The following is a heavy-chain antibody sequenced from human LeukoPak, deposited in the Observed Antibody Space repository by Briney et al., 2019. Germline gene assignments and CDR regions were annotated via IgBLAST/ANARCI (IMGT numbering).Heavy chain of an antibody. Sequence: GGSLRLSCAASGFTFISYGMHWVRQAPGKGLEWVAFIRYDGSNKYYADSVKGRFTISRDNSKNTLYLQMNSLRAEDTAVYYCAKGPRGYYYDSSGYYYFDYWGQGTLVTVSS. J-gene: IGHJ4*02. CDR3: AKGPRGYYYDSSGYYYFDY. CDR1: GFTFISYG. CDR2: IRYDGSNK. D-gene: IGHD3-22*01. V-gene: IGHV3-30*02.